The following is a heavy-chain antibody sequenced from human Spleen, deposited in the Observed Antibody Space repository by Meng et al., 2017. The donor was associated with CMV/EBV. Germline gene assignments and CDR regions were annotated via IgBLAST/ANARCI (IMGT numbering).Heavy chain of an antibody. D-gene: IGHD4-17*01. CDR2: IGSGGTA. J-gene: IGHJ4*02. CDR1: GLTFTTYA. Sequence: GGSLRLSCAASGLTFTTYAMSWVRQAPGKGLEWVSVIGSGGTAYHEDSVKGRFTISRDNSKKTVYLQMNSLGAADTAVYYCAAKLHGDYAFEYWGQGSLVTVSS. V-gene: IGHV3-23*01. CDR3: AAKLHGDYAFEY.